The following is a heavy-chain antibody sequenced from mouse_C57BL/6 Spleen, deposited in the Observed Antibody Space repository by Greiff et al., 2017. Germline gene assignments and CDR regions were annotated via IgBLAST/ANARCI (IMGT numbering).Heavy chain of an antibody. CDR3: ARSGYSNYRRYAMDY. D-gene: IGHD2-5*01. J-gene: IGHJ4*01. Sequence: QVHVKQSGAELARPGASVKMSCKASGYTFTSYTMHWVKQRPGQGLEWIGYINPSSGYTKYNQKFKDKATLTADKSSSTAYMQLCSLTSEDSAVYYCARSGYSNYRRYAMDYWGQGTSVTVSS. CDR2: INPSSGYT. CDR1: GYTFTSYT. V-gene: IGHV1-4*01.